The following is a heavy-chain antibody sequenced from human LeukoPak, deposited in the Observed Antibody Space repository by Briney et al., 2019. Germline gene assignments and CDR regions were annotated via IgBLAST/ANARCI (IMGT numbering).Heavy chain of an antibody. J-gene: IGHJ4*02. CDR2: IYYSGST. CDR1: GGSMNFYY. Sequence: PSETLSLTCTVSGGSMNFYYWSWIRQSPGKGLECIGYIYYSGSTYYNPSLKSRVTISVDTSKNQFSLNLDPVTAADTAVYDCARRAGIGQAYFDYWGQGTLVTVSS. V-gene: IGHV4-59*08. CDR3: ARRAGIGQAYFDY.